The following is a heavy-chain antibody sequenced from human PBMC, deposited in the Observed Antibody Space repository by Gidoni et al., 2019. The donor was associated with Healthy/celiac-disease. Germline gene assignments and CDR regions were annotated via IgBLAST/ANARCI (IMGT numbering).Heavy chain of an antibody. V-gene: IGHV3-7*03. Sequence: EVQLVESGGGLVQPGGSLRLSCAASGFTFSSYWMSWVRQAPGKGLEWVANIKQDGSEKYYVDSVKGRFTISRDNAKNSLYLQMNSLRAEDTAVYYCARDESEIVAAAGTCDYWGQGTLVTVSS. CDR1: GFTFSSYW. J-gene: IGHJ4*02. D-gene: IGHD6-13*01. CDR3: ARDESEIVAAAGTCDY. CDR2: IKQDGSEK.